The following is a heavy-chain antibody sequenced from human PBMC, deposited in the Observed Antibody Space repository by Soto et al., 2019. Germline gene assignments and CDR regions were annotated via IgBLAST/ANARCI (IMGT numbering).Heavy chain of an antibody. Sequence: QITLKESGPTLVKPTQTLTLTCTFSGFSLSTSGVGVGWIRQPPGKALEWLALIYWDDDKRYSPSLKSRLTITKDTSKNQVVLTMTNMDPVDTATYYCALLKGDENYYYYGMDVWGQGTTVTVSS. J-gene: IGHJ6*02. CDR2: IYWDDDK. CDR3: ALLKGDENYYYYGMDV. D-gene: IGHD3-10*01. V-gene: IGHV2-5*02. CDR1: GFSLSTSGVG.